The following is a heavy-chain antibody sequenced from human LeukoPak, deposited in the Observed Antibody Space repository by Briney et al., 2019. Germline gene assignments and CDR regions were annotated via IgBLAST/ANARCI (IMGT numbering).Heavy chain of an antibody. V-gene: IGHV3-30-3*01. CDR1: GFTFSSYA. CDR3: AKGRYNWNDVGGVLDY. CDR2: ISYDGSNK. Sequence: PGGSLRLSCAASGFTFSSYAMHWVRQAPGKGLEWVAVISYDGSNKYYADSVKGRSTIFRDNSKNTLYLQMNSLRAEDTAVYYCAKGRYNWNDVGGVLDYWGQGTLVTVSS. J-gene: IGHJ4*02. D-gene: IGHD1-20*01.